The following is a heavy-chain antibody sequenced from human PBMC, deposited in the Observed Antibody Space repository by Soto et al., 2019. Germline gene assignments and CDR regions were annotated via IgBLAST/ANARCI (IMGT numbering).Heavy chain of an antibody. V-gene: IGHV2-70*04. CDR3: ARSPRGFRVATYFFYH. J-gene: IGHJ4*02. D-gene: IGHD3-10*01. CDR2: IDWDDDK. CDR1: GFSLSSKGMR. Sequence: SGPTLVNPTQTLTLTCTFSGFSLSSKGMRVGWIRQPPGKALEWLARIDWDDDKFYSPSLRTRLAISKGTSKNQVVLTITNVAPMDTATYYCARSPRGFRVATYFFYHWGKGPLVTAPQ.